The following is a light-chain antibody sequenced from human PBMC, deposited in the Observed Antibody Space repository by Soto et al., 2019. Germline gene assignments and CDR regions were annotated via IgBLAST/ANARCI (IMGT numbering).Light chain of an antibody. V-gene: IGLV2-14*01. CDR2: DVS. CDR3: SSHTNTNALL. CDR1: SSDVGNYHY. J-gene: IGLJ2*01. Sequence: QTVVTQPASVFGSLGQSITISCTGTSSDVGNYHYVSWYQQHPGKAPKLIIYDVSYRPSGVSNRFSGSKSDNTASLTISGLQAEDEADYYCSSHTNTNALLFGGGTKVTVL.